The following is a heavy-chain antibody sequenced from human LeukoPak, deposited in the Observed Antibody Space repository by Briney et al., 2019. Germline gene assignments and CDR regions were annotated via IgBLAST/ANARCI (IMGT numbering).Heavy chain of an antibody. D-gene: IGHD5-12*01. V-gene: IGHV1-46*01. Sequence: GASVKVSCKASGYILTSYYMHWVRQAPGQGLEWMGIINPSGGSTSYAQKFQGRVTMTRDTSTSTVYMELSSLRSEDTAVYYCARATSRAFDYWGQGTLVTASS. CDR1: GYILTSYY. J-gene: IGHJ4*02. CDR3: ARATSRAFDY. CDR2: INPSGGST.